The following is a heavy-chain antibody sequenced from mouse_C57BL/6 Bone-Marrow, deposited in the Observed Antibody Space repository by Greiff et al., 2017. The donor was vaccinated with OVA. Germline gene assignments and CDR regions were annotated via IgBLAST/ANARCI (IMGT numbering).Heavy chain of an antibody. CDR2: IHPNSGST. CDR1: GYTFTSYW. D-gene: IGHD1-1*01. J-gene: IGHJ3*01. CDR3: AREYYYGSSYVF. Sequence: VKLQQPGAELVKPGASVKLSCKASGYTFTSYWMHWVKQRPGQGLEWIGMIHPNSGSTNYNEKFKSKATLTVDKSSSTAYMQLSSLTSEDSAVYYCAREYYYGSSYVFWGQGTLVTVSA. V-gene: IGHV1-64*01.